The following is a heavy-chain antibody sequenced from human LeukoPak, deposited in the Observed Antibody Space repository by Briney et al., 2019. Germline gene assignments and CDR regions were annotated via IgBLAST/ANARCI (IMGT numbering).Heavy chain of an antibody. V-gene: IGHV3-11*04. CDR2: ISSSGSTI. CDR3: ARGVLGGSPPRHSYFDY. CDR1: GFTFSDHY. Sequence: GGSLRLSCAASGFTFSDHYMSWIRQAPGKGLEWVSYISSSGSTIYYPDSVKGRFTISRDNAKNSLYLQVSSLRVEDTAVYYGARGVLGGSPPRHSYFDYGARGTLVTVSS. J-gene: IGHJ4*02. D-gene: IGHD3-16*01.